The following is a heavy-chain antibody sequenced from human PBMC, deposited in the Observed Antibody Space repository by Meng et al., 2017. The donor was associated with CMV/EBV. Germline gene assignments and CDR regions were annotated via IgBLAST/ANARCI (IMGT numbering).Heavy chain of an antibody. Sequence: QVPLVASGAEVKKPGASVKVSRKASGYTFTGYNMHWVRQAPGQGLEWMGWINPNSGGTNYAQKFQGRVTMTRDTSISTAYMELSRLRSDDTAVYYCARQHNSSSWIINWFDPWGQGTLVTVSS. CDR1: GYTFTGYN. V-gene: IGHV1-2*02. CDR2: INPNSGGT. CDR3: ARQHNSSSWIINWFDP. D-gene: IGHD6-13*01. J-gene: IGHJ5*02.